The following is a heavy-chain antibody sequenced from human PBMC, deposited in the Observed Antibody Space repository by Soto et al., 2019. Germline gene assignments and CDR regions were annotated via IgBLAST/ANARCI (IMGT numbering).Heavy chain of an antibody. CDR2: IYYSGST. V-gene: IGHV4-59*01. Sequence: PSETLSLTCTVSGGSISSYYWSWIRQPPGKGLEWIGYIYYSGSTNYNPSLKSRVTISVDTSKNQFSLKLSSVTAADTAVYYCARYSVAGIRVGWFDPWGQGALVTVSS. CDR3: ARYSVAGIRVGWFDP. J-gene: IGHJ5*02. CDR1: GGSISSYY. D-gene: IGHD6-19*01.